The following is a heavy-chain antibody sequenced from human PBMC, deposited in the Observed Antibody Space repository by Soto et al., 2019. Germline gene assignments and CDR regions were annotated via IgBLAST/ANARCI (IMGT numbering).Heavy chain of an antibody. CDR3: VRDWSTFWGMDV. V-gene: IGHV3-7*01. Sequence: PGGSLRLSCAASGFTFGIYWMNWVRQAPGKGLEWVANIKQDGSEKYYVDSVKGRFAISRDNAKDSLFLQMNNLRAEDTAVYYCVRDWSTFWGMDVWGQGTTVTVSS. CDR1: GFTFGIYW. J-gene: IGHJ6*02. CDR2: IKQDGSEK.